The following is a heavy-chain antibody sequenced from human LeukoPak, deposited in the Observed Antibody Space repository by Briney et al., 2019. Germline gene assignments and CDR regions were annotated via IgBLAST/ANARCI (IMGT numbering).Heavy chain of an antibody. V-gene: IGHV3-23*01. J-gene: IGHJ4*02. CDR3: AIPGRRGYSYGYGPEFDY. CDR1: GFNFSSYA. Sequence: AGPLRLSCAASGFNFSSYAMSWLRQAPGRGLPWVSAISGSGGSIYYADSVKGRFTSSRENSKNWLYRQMNCLRAEDTAVYDWAIPGRRGYSYGYGPEFDYGSQGTLVAVS. D-gene: IGHD5-18*01. CDR2: ISGSGGSI.